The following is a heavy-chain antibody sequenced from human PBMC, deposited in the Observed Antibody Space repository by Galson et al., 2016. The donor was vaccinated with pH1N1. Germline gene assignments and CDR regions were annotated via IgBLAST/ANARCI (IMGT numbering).Heavy chain of an antibody. D-gene: IGHD3/OR15-3a*01. CDR1: GLTFSNYW. V-gene: IGHV3-30*03. Sequence: SLRLSCAASGLTFSNYWMSWVRQAPGKGLEWVGVISNDGSRMYYTDSVKGRFSVSRDNSKNTLYLQMNSLRGDDTAMYYCARAAFYDVDLLDWYFDHWGQGTLVTVSS. CDR2: ISNDGSRM. CDR3: ARAAFYDVDLLDWYFDH. J-gene: IGHJ4*02.